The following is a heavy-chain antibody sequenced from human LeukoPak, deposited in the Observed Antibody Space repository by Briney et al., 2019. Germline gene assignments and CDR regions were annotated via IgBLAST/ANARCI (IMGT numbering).Heavy chain of an antibody. CDR3: ASWLDY. CDR2: VSESGGST. Sequence: GGSLRLSCVASGFTFSTYAMGWVRQVPGKGLEWVSSVSESGGSTYYADSVKGRFTISRDNSKNTLYLQMNSLRAEDTAVYYCASWLDYWGQGTLVTVSS. D-gene: IGHD5-12*01. J-gene: IGHJ4*02. V-gene: IGHV3-23*01. CDR1: GFTFSTYA.